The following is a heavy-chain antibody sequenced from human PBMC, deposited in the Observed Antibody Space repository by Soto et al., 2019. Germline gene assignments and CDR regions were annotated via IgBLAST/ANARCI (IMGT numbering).Heavy chain of an antibody. CDR2: ISWNSGKI. V-gene: IGHV3-9*01. J-gene: IGHJ3*02. CDR1: GFIFDDYA. Sequence: EVQLVESGGGLVQSGRSLRLSCAASGFIFDDYAMHWVRQAPGKGLEWVSVISWNSGKIEYAVSVRGRFIISRDNAKHSLYLQMNSLRPEDTAMYYCLKEMLQTDTFDMWGQGTMVTVSS. D-gene: IGHD3-16*01. CDR3: LKEMLQTDTFDM.